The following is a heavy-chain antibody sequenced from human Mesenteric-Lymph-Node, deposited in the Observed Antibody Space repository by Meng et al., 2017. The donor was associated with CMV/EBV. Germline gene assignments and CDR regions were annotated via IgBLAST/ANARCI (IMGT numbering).Heavy chain of an antibody. CDR2: INPHSGGT. J-gene: IGHJ4*02. CDR1: GYAFTANY. Sequence: ASVKVSCKASGYAFTANYIHWVRQAPGQGLEWMGWINPHSGGTTYAQRFQGRITMTMDTSISTAYMELSRLGSHDTAVYYCASEYSSSSLWGQGTLVTVSS. D-gene: IGHD6-13*01. CDR3: ASEYSSSSL. V-gene: IGHV1-2*02.